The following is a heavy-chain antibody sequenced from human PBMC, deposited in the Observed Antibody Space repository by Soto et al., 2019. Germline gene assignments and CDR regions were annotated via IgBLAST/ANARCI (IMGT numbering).Heavy chain of an antibody. CDR2: TYYRSKWYN. CDR3: ARWEHEHGKMEV. J-gene: IGHJ6*02. V-gene: IGHV6-1*01. Sequence: SQTLSLTCAISGDSVSSSSAAWTWIRQSPSRGLEWLGRTYYRSKWYNQYAVSVKSRITINPDTSKNQFSLQLNSVTPEDTAVYYCARWEHEHGKMEVWGRGTTVTVSS. D-gene: IGHD1-26*01. CDR1: GDSVSSSSAA.